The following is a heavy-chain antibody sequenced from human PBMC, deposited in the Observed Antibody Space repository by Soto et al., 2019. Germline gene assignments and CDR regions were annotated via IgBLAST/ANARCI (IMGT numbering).Heavy chain of an antibody. Sequence: QVQLREPGPGLVQASQTLSLVCTVSGGSVSSGSNYWSWIRQRPQGCLAWLWYISYSGTTYYNQSFKSRVNISEDTSKNLVSLKLMSVTAADTAVYCCARCIGRAAAGSSGGMDVWGQGTTVT. CDR1: GGSVSSGSNY. CDR2: ISYSGTT. V-gene: IGHV4-31*03. J-gene: IGHJ6*02. D-gene: IGHD6-13*01. CDR3: ARCIGRAAAGSSGGMDV.